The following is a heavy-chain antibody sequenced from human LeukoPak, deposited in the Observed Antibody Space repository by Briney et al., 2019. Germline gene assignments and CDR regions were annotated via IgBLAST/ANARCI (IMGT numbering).Heavy chain of an antibody. V-gene: IGHV4-39*07. Sequence: SSETLSLTCTVSGGSISSSSYYWGWIRQPPGKGLEWIGSIYYSGSTNYNPSLKSRVTISVDTSKNQFSLKLSSVTAADTAVYYCARLTAWTTTNFDFWGQGTLVTVSS. CDR3: ARLTAWTTTNFDF. CDR1: GGSISSSSYY. CDR2: IYYSGST. D-gene: IGHD1-26*01. J-gene: IGHJ4*02.